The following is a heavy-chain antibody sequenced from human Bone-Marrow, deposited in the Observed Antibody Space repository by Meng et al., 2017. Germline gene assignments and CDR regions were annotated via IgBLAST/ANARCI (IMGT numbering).Heavy chain of an antibody. D-gene: IGHD3-10*01. CDR2: MNPNSGNT. J-gene: IGHJ4*02. Sequence: QVQLVHSEAEVKKPGASVKVSCKASGYTFTSYDINWVRQATGQGLEWMGWMNPNSGNTGYAQKFQGRVTMTRNTSISTAYMELSSLRSEDTAVYYCARAVTMVRGVIWYFDYWGQGTLVTVSS. V-gene: IGHV1-8*01. CDR3: ARAVTMVRGVIWYFDY. CDR1: GYTFTSYD.